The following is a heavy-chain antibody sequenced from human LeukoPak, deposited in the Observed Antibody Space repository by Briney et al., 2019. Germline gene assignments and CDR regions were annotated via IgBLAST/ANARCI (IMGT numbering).Heavy chain of an antibody. D-gene: IGHD3-10*01. CDR3: ARDRAVRGVIEDPFDY. Sequence: KPGGSLRLSCAASGYTFSSYSMNWVRQAPGKVLEWISSISSSSSYIYYADSVKGRFTISRDNAKNSLYLQMNSLRAEDTAVYYCARDRAVRGVIEDPFDYWGQGTLVTVSS. CDR2: ISSSSSYI. J-gene: IGHJ4*02. V-gene: IGHV3-21*01. CDR1: GYTFSSYS.